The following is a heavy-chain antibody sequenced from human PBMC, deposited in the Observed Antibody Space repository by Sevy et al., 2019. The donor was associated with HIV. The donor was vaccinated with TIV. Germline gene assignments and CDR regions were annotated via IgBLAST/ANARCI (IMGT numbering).Heavy chain of an antibody. CDR3: ARGAYQYCSGGSCYSGYWFDP. V-gene: IGHV1-2*02. CDR2: INPNSGGT. J-gene: IGHJ5*02. CDR1: GYTFTGYY. D-gene: IGHD2-15*01. Sequence: ASVKVSCKASGYTFTGYYMHWVRQAPGQGLEWMGWINPNSGGTNYAQTFQGRVTMTRDTSISTAYMELSRLRSDDTAVYYCARGAYQYCSGGSCYSGYWFDPWGQGTLVTVSS.